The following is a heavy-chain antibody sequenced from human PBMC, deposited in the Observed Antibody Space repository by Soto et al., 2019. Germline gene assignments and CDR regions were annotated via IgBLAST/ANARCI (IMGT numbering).Heavy chain of an antibody. CDR3: AKTINRYNWNYVFDY. CDR2: ISYDGSNK. D-gene: IGHD1-7*01. Sequence: PGGSLRLSCAASGFTFSSYGMHWVRQAPGKGLEWVAVISYDGSNKYYADSVKGRFTISRDNSKNTLYLQMNSLRAEDTAVYYCAKTINRYNWNYVFDYWGQGTLVTVSS. J-gene: IGHJ4*02. V-gene: IGHV3-30*18. CDR1: GFTFSSYG.